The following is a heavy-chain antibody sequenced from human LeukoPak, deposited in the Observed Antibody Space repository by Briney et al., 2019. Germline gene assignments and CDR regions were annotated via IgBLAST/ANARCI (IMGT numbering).Heavy chain of an antibody. Sequence: SETLSLTCAVYGGSFSGYYWSWIRQPPGKGLEWIGEINHSGSTNYNPSLKSRVTISVDTSKNQFSLKLSSVTAADTAVYYCARGNRSCTNGVCYRYYYYYMDVWGKGTTVTVSS. D-gene: IGHD2-8*01. J-gene: IGHJ6*03. CDR2: INHSGST. CDR3: ARGNRSCTNGVCYRYYYYYMDV. V-gene: IGHV4-34*01. CDR1: GGSFSGYY.